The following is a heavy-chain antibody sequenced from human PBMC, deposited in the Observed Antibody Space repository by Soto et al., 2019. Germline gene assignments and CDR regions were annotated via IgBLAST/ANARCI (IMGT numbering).Heavy chain of an antibody. V-gene: IGHV3-23*01. CDR1: GFTFSSYA. J-gene: IGHJ4*02. CDR2: ISGSGGST. CDR3: AKHGGDSYYFDY. Sequence: PGGSLRLSCAASGFTFSSYAMSWVRQAPGKGLEWVSAISGSGGSTYYADSVRGRFTISRDNSKNTLYLQMNSLRAEDTAVYYCAKHGGDSYYFDYWGQGTLVTVSS. D-gene: IGHD2-21*02.